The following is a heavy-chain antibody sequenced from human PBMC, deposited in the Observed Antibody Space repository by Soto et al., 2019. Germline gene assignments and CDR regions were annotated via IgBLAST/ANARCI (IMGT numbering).Heavy chain of an antibody. D-gene: IGHD3-22*01. CDR2: IYYGGSI. CDR1: GGYISSGY. CDR3: TGAYYDINGYSLDP. Sequence: SETLSLTCSVSGGYISSGYWTWIRQPPGKGLEWIGYIYYGGSINYNPSLKSRVIISVDTAKNQFSLRLSSVTAADTAVYYCTGAYYDINGYSLDPWGQGTSVTVS. V-gene: IGHV4-59*01. J-gene: IGHJ5*02.